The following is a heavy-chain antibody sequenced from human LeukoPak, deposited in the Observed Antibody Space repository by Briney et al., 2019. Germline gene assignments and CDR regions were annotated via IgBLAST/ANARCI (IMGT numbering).Heavy chain of an antibody. J-gene: IGHJ4*02. Sequence: GGSLRLSCAASGFTFSDYWIHWVRQAPGKGLVWVSRINTDGSITNYADSVKGRFSISRDNAKNTLYLQMSSLRAEDTAVYYCTRDRGPRTGFMVREAYDYWGQGTLVTVSS. CDR2: INTDGSIT. V-gene: IGHV3-74*01. D-gene: IGHD3-10*01. CDR1: GFTFSDYW. CDR3: TRDRGPRTGFMVREAYDY.